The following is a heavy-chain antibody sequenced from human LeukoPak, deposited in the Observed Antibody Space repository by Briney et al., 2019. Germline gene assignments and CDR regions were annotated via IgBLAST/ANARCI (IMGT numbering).Heavy chain of an antibody. V-gene: IGHV3-9*01. J-gene: IGHJ4*02. CDR1: GFTFDDYA. CDR2: ISWNSGSI. Sequence: GGSLRLSCAASGFTFDDYAMHWVRQAPGKGLEWVSGISWNSGSIGYADSVKGRFTISRDNAKNSLYLQMNSLRAEDTALYYCAKGANPAYDSSGYCDYWGQGTLVTVSS. D-gene: IGHD3-22*01. CDR3: AKGANPAYDSSGYCDY.